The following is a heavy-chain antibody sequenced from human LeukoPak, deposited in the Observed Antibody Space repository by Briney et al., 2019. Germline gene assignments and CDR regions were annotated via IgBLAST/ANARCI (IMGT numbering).Heavy chain of an antibody. Sequence: ASVKVSCKASGYTFTSYGISWVRQAPGQGLEWMGWISAYNGNTNYAQKLQGRVTMTTDTSTSTAYMELRSLRSDDTAVYYCARDEGLLWFGESHFDYWGQGTLVTVSS. V-gene: IGHV1-18*01. CDR2: ISAYNGNT. CDR1: GYTFTSYG. CDR3: ARDEGLLWFGESHFDY. J-gene: IGHJ4*02. D-gene: IGHD3-10*01.